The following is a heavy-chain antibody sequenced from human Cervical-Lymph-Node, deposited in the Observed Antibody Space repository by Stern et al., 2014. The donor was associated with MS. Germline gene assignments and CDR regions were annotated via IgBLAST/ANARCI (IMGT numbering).Heavy chain of an antibody. D-gene: IGHD4-17*01. CDR3: ARARVGDYARSPHLDS. CDR1: GFTFSHYS. Sequence: EVQLVESEGGLVKPGESLRLSCDASGFTFSHYSINWVRQAPGKGLEWISSIRNSSTHTYYADPVEGRFTISRDSAKDSVSLHMVSLRAEDTAVYYCARARVGDYARSPHLDSWGQGTLVTVSS. CDR2: IRNSSTHT. J-gene: IGHJ4*02. V-gene: IGHV3-21*01.